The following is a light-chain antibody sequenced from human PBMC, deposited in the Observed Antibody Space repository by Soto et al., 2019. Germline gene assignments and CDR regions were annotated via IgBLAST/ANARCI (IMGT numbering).Light chain of an antibody. Sequence: DIQMTQSPATLSVSVGDRVTITCRASQSISSWLAWYQQKPGKAPKLLIYKASSLESGVPSRFSGSGSGTEFTLTISSLQPDDFATYYGQQYNSYSTFGQGTKVDI. CDR1: QSISSW. J-gene: IGKJ1*01. V-gene: IGKV1-5*03. CDR3: QQYNSYST. CDR2: KAS.